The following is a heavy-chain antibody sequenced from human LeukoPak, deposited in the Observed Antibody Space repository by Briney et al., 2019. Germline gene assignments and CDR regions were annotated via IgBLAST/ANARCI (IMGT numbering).Heavy chain of an antibody. J-gene: IGHJ4*02. CDR1: GFTVSSNY. D-gene: IGHD6-19*01. CDR3: ARDSVYSSGWRDY. V-gene: IGHV3-21*01. Sequence: GGSLRLSCAASGFTVSSNYMSWVRQAPGKGLEWVSSISSSSSYIYYADSVKGRFTISRDNAKNSLYLQMNSLRAEDTAVYYCARDSVYSSGWRDYWGQGTLVTVSS. CDR2: ISSSSSYI.